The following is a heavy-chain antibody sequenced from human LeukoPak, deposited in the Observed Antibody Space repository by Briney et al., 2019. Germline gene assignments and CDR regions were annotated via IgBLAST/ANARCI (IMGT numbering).Heavy chain of an antibody. CDR3: AKDHTIDY. D-gene: IGHD3-10*01. Sequence: PGRSLSLSCAASGFTFSSYDMHWVRQAPGKGLEWVAVISYVGSNKYYADSVKGRFTISRDNSKNTLYLQMNSLRAEDTAVYYCAKDHTIDYWGQGTLVTVSS. CDR1: GFTFSSYD. CDR2: ISYVGSNK. J-gene: IGHJ4*02. V-gene: IGHV3-30*18.